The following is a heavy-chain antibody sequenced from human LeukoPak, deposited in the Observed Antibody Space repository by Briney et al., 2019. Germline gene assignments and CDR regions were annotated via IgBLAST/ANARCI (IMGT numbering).Heavy chain of an antibody. V-gene: IGHV4-59*12. Sequence: SETLSLTCTVSGGSISSYYWSWIRQPPGKGLEWIGYIYYSGSTNYNPSLKSRVTMSVDTSKSQFSLHLSSVTAADPAVYYCARGYSSSWWDYMDVWGKGTTVTVSS. D-gene: IGHD6-13*01. CDR3: ARGYSSSWWDYMDV. CDR2: IYYSGST. J-gene: IGHJ6*03. CDR1: GGSISSYY.